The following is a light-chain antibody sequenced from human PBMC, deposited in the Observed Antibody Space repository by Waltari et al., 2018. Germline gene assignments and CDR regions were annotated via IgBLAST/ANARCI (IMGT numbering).Light chain of an antibody. CDR3: GTWDSSLSVGV. CDR1: SPNIGNNY. J-gene: IGLJ2*01. Sequence: QSVLTQPPSVSAAPGQKVTISCSGRSPNIGNNYVSWYQQFPGTAPKLLINENNKRPSGTPDRFSGSKSGTSATLDIHGLQTGDEANYYCGTWDSSLSVGVLGGGTKVTVL. V-gene: IGLV1-51*01. CDR2: ENN.